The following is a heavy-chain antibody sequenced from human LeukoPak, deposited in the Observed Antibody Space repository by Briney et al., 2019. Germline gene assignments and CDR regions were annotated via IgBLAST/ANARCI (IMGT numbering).Heavy chain of an antibody. D-gene: IGHD3-3*01. CDR3: ARVGTIFGVDSTIFDY. CDR1: GFTFSDYY. Sequence: GGSLRLSCAASGFTFSDYYMSWIRQAPGKGLEWFSYISSSSSYTNYADSVKGRFTISRDNAKNSLYLQMNSLRAEDTAVYYCARVGTIFGVDSTIFDYWGQGTLVTVSS. CDR2: ISSSSSYT. V-gene: IGHV3-11*06. J-gene: IGHJ4*02.